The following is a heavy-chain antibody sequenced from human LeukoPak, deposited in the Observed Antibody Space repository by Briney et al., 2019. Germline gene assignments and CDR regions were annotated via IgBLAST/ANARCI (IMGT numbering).Heavy chain of an antibody. CDR2: INPNSGGT. J-gene: IGHJ6*03. CDR3: ARFAYDFWSGYPPYYYYMDV. CDR1: GYTFTGYY. V-gene: IGHV1-2*02. D-gene: IGHD3-3*01. Sequence: ASVKVSCKASGYTFTGYYMHWVRQAPGQGLEWMGWINPNSGGTNYAQKFQGRVTMTRDTSISTAYMELSRLRSDDTAVYYCARFAYDFWSGYPPYYYYMDVWGKGTTVTVSS.